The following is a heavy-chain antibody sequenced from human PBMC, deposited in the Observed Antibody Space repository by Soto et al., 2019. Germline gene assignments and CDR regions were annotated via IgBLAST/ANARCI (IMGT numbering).Heavy chain of an antibody. Sequence: QVQLVESGGGVVQPGRSLRLSCAASEFTFSNFGMHWVRQAPGKGLEWVAAISADGSDKYFSGSVKGRFTISRDNSKNTLFLQMNILRGEDTAVYYCVKGSDVARQELDYWGQGTVVTVSS. J-gene: IGHJ4*02. D-gene: IGHD3-3*01. V-gene: IGHV3-30*18. CDR1: EFTFSNFG. CDR2: ISADGSDK. CDR3: VKGSDVARQELDY.